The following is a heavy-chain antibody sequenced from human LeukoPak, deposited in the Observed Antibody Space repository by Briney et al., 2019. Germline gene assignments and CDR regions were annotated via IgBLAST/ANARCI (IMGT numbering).Heavy chain of an antibody. V-gene: IGHV4-34*01. CDR1: GGSFSGYY. J-gene: IGHJ6*03. CDR3: ARVGSGYYYYYYMDV. Sequence: PSETLSLTCAVYGGSFSGYYWSWIRQPPGKGLEWFGEINHSGSTNYNPSLKSRVTISVDTSKNQFSLKLSSVTAADTAVYYCARVGSGYYYYYYMDVWGKGTTVTVSS. CDR2: INHSGST. D-gene: IGHD1-26*01.